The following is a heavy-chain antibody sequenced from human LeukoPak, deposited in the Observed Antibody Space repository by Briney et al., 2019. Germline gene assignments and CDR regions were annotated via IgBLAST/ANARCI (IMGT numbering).Heavy chain of an antibody. V-gene: IGHV1-69*04. CDR3: ARPVGYSGSDAFDI. Sequence: VASVKVSCKASGGTFSSYAISWVRQAPGQGLEWMGRIIPILGIANYAQKFQGRVTITADKSTSTAYMELSSLRSEDTAVYYCARPVGYSGSDAFDIWGQGPMVTVS. CDR1: GGTFSSYA. D-gene: IGHD5-12*01. J-gene: IGHJ3*02. CDR2: IIPILGIA.